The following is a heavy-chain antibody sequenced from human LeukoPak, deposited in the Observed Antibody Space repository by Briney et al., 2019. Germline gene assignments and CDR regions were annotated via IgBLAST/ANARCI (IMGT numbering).Heavy chain of an antibody. CDR2: IKSDGST. D-gene: IGHD3-22*01. Sequence: GGSLRLSCAASGFTFSTYWMHWVRQAPGKVLVWVSRIKSDGSTNYADSVKGRFTISRDNANNTLSLQMNSLRPEDTGVYYCARAPSEIGGYYPEYFRHWGQGTLVTVSS. J-gene: IGHJ1*01. CDR1: GFTFSTYW. CDR3: ARAPSEIGGYYPEYFRH. V-gene: IGHV3-74*01.